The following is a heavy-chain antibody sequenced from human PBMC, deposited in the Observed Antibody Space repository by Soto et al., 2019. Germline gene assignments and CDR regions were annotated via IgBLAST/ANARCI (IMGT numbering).Heavy chain of an antibody. CDR2: IKSKTDGGTT. D-gene: IGHD3-9*01. Sequence: EVQLVESGGGLVKPGGSLRLSCAASGFTFSNAWMSWVRQAPGKGLEWVGRIKSKTDGGTTDYAAPVTGRFTISRYDSKNTLYLQMNSLKTEDTAVYYCTTDANYDILTGYYMGKYFDYWGQGTLVTVSS. J-gene: IGHJ4*02. V-gene: IGHV3-15*01. CDR3: TTDANYDILTGYYMGKYFDY. CDR1: GFTFSNAW.